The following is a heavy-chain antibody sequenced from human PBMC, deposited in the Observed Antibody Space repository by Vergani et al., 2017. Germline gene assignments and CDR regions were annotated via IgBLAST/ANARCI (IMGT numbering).Heavy chain of an antibody. J-gene: IGHJ5*02. Sequence: EVELVQSGPEMRKPGESLKISCKGSEYSFGNYWIGWVRQVPGKGLEWMGIIYPADSDTRYSPSFQGQVTISADKSISTAFLQWDSLKASDTALYYCARHVNRVWSWFDPWGQGTLVTVSS. CDR3: ARHVNRVWSWFDP. CDR2: IYPADSDT. D-gene: IGHD2-8*01. CDR1: EYSFGNYW. V-gene: IGHV5-51*01.